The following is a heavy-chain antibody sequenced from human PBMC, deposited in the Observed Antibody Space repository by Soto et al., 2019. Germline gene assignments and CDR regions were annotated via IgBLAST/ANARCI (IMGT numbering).Heavy chain of an antibody. D-gene: IGHD3-22*01. CDR1: GYSFTSYA. CDR2: INADNGNT. CDR3: ARVGSEDDSSGYYSNYYYYYGMDV. J-gene: IGHJ6*02. Sequence: ASVKVSCEASGYSFTSYAMHWVRQAPGQRLEWMGWINADNGNTNYSQKLQGRVTMTTDTSTSTAYMELRSLRSDDTAVYYCARVGSEDDSSGYYSNYYYYYGMDVWGQGTTVTVSS. V-gene: IGHV1-3*01.